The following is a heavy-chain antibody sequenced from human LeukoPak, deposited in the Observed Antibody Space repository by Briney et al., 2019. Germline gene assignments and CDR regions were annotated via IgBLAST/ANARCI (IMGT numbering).Heavy chain of an antibody. J-gene: IGHJ4*02. CDR2: IYYSGST. D-gene: IGHD6-13*01. CDR1: GGSISSYY. CDR3: ARANSWYGFDY. Sequence: SETLSLTCTVSGGSISSYYWSWNRQPPGKGLEWIGYIYYSGSTNYNPSLKSRVTISVDTSKNQFSLKLSSVTAADTAVYYCARANSWYGFDYWGQGTLVTVSS. V-gene: IGHV4-59*01.